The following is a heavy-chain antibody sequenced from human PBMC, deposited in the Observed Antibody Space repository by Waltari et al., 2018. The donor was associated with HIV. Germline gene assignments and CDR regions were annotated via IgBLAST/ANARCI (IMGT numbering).Heavy chain of an antibody. Sequence: QMQLVQSGPTVKKPGTSVKVSCTPSGFTFTSSAVQWVRQARGQSLEWIGGIVVGSGNTNYAQKFQERVTITRDMSTSTAYMELSSLRSEDTAVYYCAAVYRAGGYDRDFDYWGQGTLVTVSS. D-gene: IGHD5-12*01. J-gene: IGHJ4*02. CDR2: IVVGSGNT. CDR3: AAVYRAGGYDRDFDY. V-gene: IGHV1-58*01. CDR1: GFTFTSSA.